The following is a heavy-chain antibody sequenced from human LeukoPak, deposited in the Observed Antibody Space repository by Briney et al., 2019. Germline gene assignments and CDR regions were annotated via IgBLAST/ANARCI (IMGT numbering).Heavy chain of an antibody. V-gene: IGHV5-51*01. J-gene: IGHJ3*02. CDR2: IYPGDSDT. D-gene: IGHD2-21*02. CDR3: ASSHDPIVVVTAPSADFDI. CDR1: GYSFTSYW. Sequence: GESLKISCKGSGYSFTSYWIGWVRQMPGKGLEWMGIIYPGDSDTRYSPSFQGQVTISADKSISTAYLQWSSLKASDTAMYYCASSHDPIVVVTAPSADFDIWGQGTMVTVSS.